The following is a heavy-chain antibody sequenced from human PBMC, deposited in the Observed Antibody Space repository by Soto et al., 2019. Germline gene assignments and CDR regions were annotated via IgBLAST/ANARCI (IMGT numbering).Heavy chain of an antibody. V-gene: IGHV1-69*19. CDR3: AREVQVHTPAFVY. D-gene: IGHD3-10*01. J-gene: IGHJ4*02. CDR1: GGTFNTYA. Sequence: QVQLVQSGAEMKKPGSSVKVSCQSSGGTFNTYAMNWVRQAPGQGPEWMGDISPMFGAANYAPKFQGRVTITAYESTGTSYMQLRSLTSEDTALYFCAREVQVHTPAFVYWGQGTLVTVSS. CDR2: ISPMFGAA.